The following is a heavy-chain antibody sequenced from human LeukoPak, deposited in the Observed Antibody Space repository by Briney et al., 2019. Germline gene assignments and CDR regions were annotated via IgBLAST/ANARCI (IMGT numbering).Heavy chain of an antibody. D-gene: IGHD2-21*02. J-gene: IGHJ5*02. CDR2: IYPGDSDT. V-gene: IGHV5-51*01. Sequence: PGESLKISCKSSGYSFTNYWIGWVRQMPGKGLEWMGIIYPGDSDTRYSPSFQGQVTISADKSISTAYLQWSSLKASDTAMYYCARVYCGGDCYPQYNWFDPWGQGTLVTVSS. CDR3: ARVYCGGDCYPQYNWFDP. CDR1: GYSFTNYW.